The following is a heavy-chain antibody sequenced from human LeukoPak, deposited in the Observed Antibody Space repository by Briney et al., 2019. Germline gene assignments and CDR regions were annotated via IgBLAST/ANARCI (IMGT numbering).Heavy chain of an antibody. J-gene: IGHJ4*02. CDR2: ISSSSSCI. Sequence: GGSLRLSCAASGFTFSSYSMNWVRQAPGKGLEWVSSISSSSSCIYYADSVKGRFTISRDNAKNSLYLQMNSLRAEDTAMYFCARGRAETTIFDYWGQGALVTVSS. V-gene: IGHV3-21*04. CDR1: GFTFSSYS. D-gene: IGHD5-12*01. CDR3: ARGRAETTIFDY.